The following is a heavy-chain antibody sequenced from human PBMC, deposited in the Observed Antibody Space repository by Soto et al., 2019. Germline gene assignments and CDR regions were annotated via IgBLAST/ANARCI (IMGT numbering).Heavy chain of an antibody. Sequence: SETLSLTCNVSGGSIINAAYYWGLIRQPPGKGLECIGIIYYSGNTYYSPSLKSRVTMSVDTSKNQFSLKLSSVSAADTSMYYCARVDGSGSYFFDAWGQGTLVTVSS. J-gene: IGHJ4*02. D-gene: IGHD3-10*01. CDR1: GGSIINAAYY. CDR3: ARVDGSGSYFFDA. V-gene: IGHV4-39*01. CDR2: IYYSGNT.